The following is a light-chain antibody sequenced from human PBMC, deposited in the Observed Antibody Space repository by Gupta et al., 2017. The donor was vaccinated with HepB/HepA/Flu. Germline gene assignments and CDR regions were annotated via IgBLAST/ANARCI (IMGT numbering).Light chain of an antibody. CDR1: TGTVASDHF. V-gene: IGLV7-46*01. J-gene: IGLJ3*02. CDR3: LLSDGESRV. Sequence: QAVLIQDPSLTVSPGGTVTLPCGSTTGTVASDHFPYWLQQKPGQAPRTLIYNTNYRHSGTPARFSGSLSGGKAALTLSGAQPEDEADYYCLLSDGESRVFGGGTKLTVL. CDR2: NTN.